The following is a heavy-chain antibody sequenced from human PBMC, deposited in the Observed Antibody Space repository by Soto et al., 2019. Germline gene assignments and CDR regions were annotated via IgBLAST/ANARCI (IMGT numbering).Heavy chain of an antibody. D-gene: IGHD3-22*01. CDR3: ARDGGSYYYDSSGPEGDAFDI. CDR1: GYTFTSYG. Sequence: GASVKVSCKASGYTFTSYGISWVRQAPGQGLEWMGWISAYNGNTNYAQKLQGRVTMTRDTSTSTVYMELSSLRSEDTAVYYCARDGGSYYYDSSGPEGDAFDIWGQGTMVTVSS. V-gene: IGHV1-18*04. J-gene: IGHJ3*02. CDR2: ISAYNGNT.